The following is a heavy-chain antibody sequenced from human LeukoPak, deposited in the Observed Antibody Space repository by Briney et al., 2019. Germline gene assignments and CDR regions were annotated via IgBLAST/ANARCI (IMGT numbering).Heavy chain of an antibody. CDR1: GYTFTSYY. D-gene: IGHD1-26*01. Sequence: ASVKVSCKASGYTFTSYYMHWVRQAPGQGLEWMGIINPSGGSTSYAQKFQGRVTMIRDTSTSTVYMELSSLRPEDTAVYYCARGHMGAKFDYWGQGTLVTVSS. CDR3: ARGHMGAKFDY. CDR2: INPSGGST. J-gene: IGHJ4*02. V-gene: IGHV1-46*01.